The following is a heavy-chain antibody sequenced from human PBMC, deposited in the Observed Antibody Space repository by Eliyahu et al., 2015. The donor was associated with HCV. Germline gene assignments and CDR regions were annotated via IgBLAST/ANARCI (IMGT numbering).Heavy chain of an antibody. CDR1: GGSISSYY. J-gene: IGHJ5*02. V-gene: IGHV4-59*13. CDR3: ASGGGGIAVAGTGGWFDP. CDR2: IXYSGST. D-gene: IGHD6-19*01. Sequence: QVQLQESGPGLVKPSETLSLTCTVSGGSISSYYWSWIRQPPGRELEWXXYIXYSGSTNYNPSLKSRVTISVDTSKNQFSLKLNSVTAADTAVYYCASGGGGIAVAGTGGWFDPWGQGTLVTVSS.